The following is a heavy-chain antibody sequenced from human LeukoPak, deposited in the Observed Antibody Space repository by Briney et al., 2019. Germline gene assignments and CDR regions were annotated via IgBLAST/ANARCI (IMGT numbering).Heavy chain of an antibody. V-gene: IGHV1-69*04. CDR3: ATERFDSSGNYFHY. Sequence: SVKVSCKASGGTFSSYAISWVRQAPGQGLEWMGRIIPILGIADYAQKFQGRVTITADKSTSTAYMELSSLRSEDTAVYYCATERFDSSGNYFHYWGQGTLVTVSS. CDR1: GGTFSSYA. CDR2: IIPILGIA. D-gene: IGHD3-22*01. J-gene: IGHJ4*02.